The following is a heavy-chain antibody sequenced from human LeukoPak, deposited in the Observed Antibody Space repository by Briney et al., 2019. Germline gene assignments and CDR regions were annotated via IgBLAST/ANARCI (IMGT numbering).Heavy chain of an antibody. D-gene: IGHD3-22*01. CDR3: ARATMIVGQNWYFDL. CDR1: GGSISSYY. Sequence: SETLSLTCTVSGGSISSYYWSWIRQPPGKGLEWIGYIYYSGSTNYNPSLKSRVTISVDTSKNQFSLKLSSVTAADPAVYYCARATMIVGQNWYFDLWGRGTLVTVSS. J-gene: IGHJ2*01. V-gene: IGHV4-59*01. CDR2: IYYSGST.